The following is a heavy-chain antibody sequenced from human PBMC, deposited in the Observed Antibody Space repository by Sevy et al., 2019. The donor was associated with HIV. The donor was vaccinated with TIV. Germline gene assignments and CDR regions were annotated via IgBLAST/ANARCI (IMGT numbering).Heavy chain of an antibody. J-gene: IGHJ3*02. CDR3: ARLDYDFWSGYSKAFDI. CDR2: INSDGSST. V-gene: IGHV3-74*01. CDR1: GFTFSSYW. D-gene: IGHD3-3*01. Sequence: GGSLRLSCAASGFTFSSYWMHWVRQAPGKGLVWVSRINSDGSSTSYADSVKGRFTISRDNAKNTLYLQMNSLRAEDTAVYYCARLDYDFWSGYSKAFDIWGQGTMVTVSS.